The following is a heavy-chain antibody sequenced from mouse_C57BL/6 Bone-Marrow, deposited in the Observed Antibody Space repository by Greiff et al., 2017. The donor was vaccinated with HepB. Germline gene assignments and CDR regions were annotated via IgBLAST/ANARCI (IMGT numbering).Heavy chain of an antibody. CDR3: AIEEATMVTTWYFDV. J-gene: IGHJ1*03. V-gene: IGHV1-74*01. CDR2: IHPSDSDT. Sequence: QVQLQQPGAELVKPGASVKVSCKASGYTFTSYWMHWVKQRPGQGLEWIGRIHPSDSDTNYNQKFKGKATLTLDKSSSTAYMQLSSVTSEDSAVYYCAIEEATMVTTWYFDVWGTGTTVTVSS. CDR1: GYTFTSYW. D-gene: IGHD2-2*01.